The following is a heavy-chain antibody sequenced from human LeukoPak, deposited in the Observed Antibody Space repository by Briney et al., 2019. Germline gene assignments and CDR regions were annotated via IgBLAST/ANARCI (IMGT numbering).Heavy chain of an antibody. V-gene: IGHV5-51*01. Sequence: GESLKISCKGSGYSFTSYWIGWVRQMPGKGLEWMGIIYPGDSDTRYSPSFQGQVTISADKSISTAYLQWSSLKASDTAMYYCARHVLDRGHCSGGSCPYGMDVWGQGTTVTVSS. CDR2: IYPGDSDT. D-gene: IGHD2-15*01. J-gene: IGHJ6*02. CDR3: ARHVLDRGHCSGGSCPYGMDV. CDR1: GYSFTSYW.